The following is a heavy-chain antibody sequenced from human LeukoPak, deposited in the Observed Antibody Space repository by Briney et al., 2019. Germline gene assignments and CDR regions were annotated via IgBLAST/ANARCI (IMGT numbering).Heavy chain of an antibody. J-gene: IGHJ4*02. CDR2: IYSSGII. Sequence: SETLSLTCTVSGGSISSYYWSWIRQPAGKAPEWTGRIYSSGIINYNPSLKSRVTMSLDNSKNQLSLKLSYVTAADTAVYYCARDTGKSGYPDYWGQGTLVTVSS. CDR3: ARDTGKSGYPDY. D-gene: IGHD3-3*01. V-gene: IGHV4-4*07. CDR1: GGSISSYY.